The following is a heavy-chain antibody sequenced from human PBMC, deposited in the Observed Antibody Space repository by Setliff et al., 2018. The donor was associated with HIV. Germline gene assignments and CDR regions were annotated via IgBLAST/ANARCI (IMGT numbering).Heavy chain of an antibody. D-gene: IGHD1-1*01. CDR1: GDTFTTSHA. CDR3: ARWVRGTWTPLHILDYYYLDV. J-gene: IGHJ6*03. V-gene: IGHV1-69*13. CDR2: IIPMYGVT. Sequence: AASVKVSCKTPGDTFTTSHAISWVGQAPGQGLVWMGGIIPMYGVTNYAQNFQGRVTITADASVSTVYIEVSSLTPDDTAVYYCARWVRGTWTPLHILDYYYLDVWGKGTTVTVSS.